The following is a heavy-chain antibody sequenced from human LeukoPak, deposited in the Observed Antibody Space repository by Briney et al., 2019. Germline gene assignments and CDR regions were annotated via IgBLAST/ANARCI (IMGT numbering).Heavy chain of an antibody. J-gene: IGHJ4*02. CDR2: FDPEDGET. V-gene: IGHV1-24*01. CDR3: ASSTVTTLRFDY. CDR1: GYTLTELS. Sequence: ASVKVSCKVSGYTLTELSMHWVRQAPGKGLEWIGGFDPEDGETIYAQKFQGRVTMTEDTSTDTAYMELSSLRSEDTAVYYCASSTVTTLRFDYWGQGTLVTVSS. D-gene: IGHD4-11*01.